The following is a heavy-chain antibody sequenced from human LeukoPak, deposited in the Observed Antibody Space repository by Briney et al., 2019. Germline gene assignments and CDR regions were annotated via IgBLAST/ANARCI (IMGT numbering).Heavy chain of an antibody. CDR1: GVSLCRLL. CDR3: AGRGEYGSGSYPIDY. Sequence: SETLSLPYTLSGVSLCRLLGSCLRAPPGQGVEWSGYIFYCGGSNCNPSLNYNPPLMSRVTISVDTSQKRLSLKLSAVPAAGTALYYCAGRGEYGSGSYPIDYWGRGTLVSVSS. CDR2: IFYCGGS. J-gene: IGHJ4*02. D-gene: IGHD3-10*01. V-gene: IGHV4-59*08.